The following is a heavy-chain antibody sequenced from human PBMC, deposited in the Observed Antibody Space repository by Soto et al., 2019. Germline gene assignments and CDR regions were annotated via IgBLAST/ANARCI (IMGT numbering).Heavy chain of an antibody. D-gene: IGHD3-16*01. Sequence: QVQLVESGGGVVQPGRSLRLSCAASGFTFSRHAMHWVRQAPVKGLEWVAVISYDGSEKYYADSVKGRFTISRDSSKNPLYLQMDSLEPEDTAVYYCAREVGGSAPPGWGQGTLVTVFS. J-gene: IGHJ4*02. CDR2: ISYDGSEK. CDR1: GFTFSRHA. CDR3: AREVGGSAPPG. V-gene: IGHV3-30-3*01.